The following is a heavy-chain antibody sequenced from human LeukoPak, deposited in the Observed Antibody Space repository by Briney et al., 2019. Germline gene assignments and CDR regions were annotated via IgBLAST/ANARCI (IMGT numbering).Heavy chain of an antibody. CDR2: INPNSGGT. CDR3: ARADRLDGGPYLIGP. Sequence: ASVKVSCKASGYTFTSYGISWVRQAPGQGLEWMGWINPNSGGTSSAQKFQGRVTMTRDTSITTVCMEVSWLTSDDTAIYYCARADRLDGGPYLIGPWGQGTLVTVSS. CDR1: GYTFTSYG. J-gene: IGHJ5*02. V-gene: IGHV1-2*02. D-gene: IGHD2-21*01.